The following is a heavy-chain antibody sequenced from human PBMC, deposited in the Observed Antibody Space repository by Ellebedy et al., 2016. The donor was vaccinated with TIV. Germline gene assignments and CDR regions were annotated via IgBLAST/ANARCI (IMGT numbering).Heavy chain of an antibody. Sequence: SETLSLTCTVSGGSISSYYWSWIRQPPGKGLEWIGYIYYSGSTNYNPSLKSRVTISVDTSKNQFSLKLSSVTAADTAVYYCARWGDTAMVTPYYGMDVWGQGTTVTVSS. D-gene: IGHD5-18*01. V-gene: IGHV4-59*01. CDR2: IYYSGST. CDR3: ARWGDTAMVTPYYGMDV. J-gene: IGHJ6*02. CDR1: GGSISSYY.